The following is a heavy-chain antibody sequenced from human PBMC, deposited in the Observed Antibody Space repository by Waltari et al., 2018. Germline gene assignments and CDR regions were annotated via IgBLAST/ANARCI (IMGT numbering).Heavy chain of an antibody. Sequence: QVQLVQSGAEVKKPGASVKVSCKASGYTFTSYAMHWVRQAPGQRLEWMGWINAGNGNTKYSQKFQGRGTITRDTSASTAYMELSSLRSEDTAVYYCARGPHSSTRLYYYYGMDVWGQGTTVTVSS. D-gene: IGHD6-6*01. J-gene: IGHJ6*02. CDR1: GYTFTSYA. CDR2: INAGNGNT. CDR3: ARGPHSSTRLYYYYGMDV. V-gene: IGHV1-3*01.